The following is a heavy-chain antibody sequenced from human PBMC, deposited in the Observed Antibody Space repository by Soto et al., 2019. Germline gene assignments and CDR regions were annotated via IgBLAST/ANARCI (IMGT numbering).Heavy chain of an antibody. J-gene: IGHJ3*02. D-gene: IGHD3-10*01. CDR2: ISGSGGSP. V-gene: IGHV3-23*01. Sequence: GGSLRLSCAASGFTFSSSAMSWVLQAPGKRLEWVSAISGSGGSPYYADSVKGRFTISRDNYKKTLYLQMNSLRAEDTAVYYCALDYYGSGSYPNDAFDIWGQGTMVTVSS. CDR1: GFTFSSSA. CDR3: ALDYYGSGSYPNDAFDI.